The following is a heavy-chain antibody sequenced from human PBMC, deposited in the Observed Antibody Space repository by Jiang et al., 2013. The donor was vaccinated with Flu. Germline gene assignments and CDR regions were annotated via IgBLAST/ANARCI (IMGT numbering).Heavy chain of an antibody. CDR1: GFTFSDHY. Sequence: GLVQPGGSLRLSCAASGFTFSDHYMDWVRQAPGKGLEWVGRTRNKANSYTTEYAASVKGRFTISRDDSKNSLYLQMNSLKTEDTAVYYCARGLMEWLFPNYGMDVWGQGTTVTVSS. J-gene: IGHJ6*02. V-gene: IGHV3-72*01. CDR2: TRNKANSYTT. CDR3: ARGLMEWLFPNYGMDV. D-gene: IGHD3-3*01.